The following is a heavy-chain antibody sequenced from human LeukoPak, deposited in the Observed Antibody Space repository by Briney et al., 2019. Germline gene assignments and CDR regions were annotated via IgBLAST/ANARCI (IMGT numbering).Heavy chain of an antibody. CDR3: ARGSMGFWDFGD. Sequence: ASVKVSCKASGYAFTGYYMHWLRHAPGQGLEWMGRINPNSGGTNYAQKFQGRVTMTRDTSISTAYMELSSLRSDDTAVYYCARGSMGFWDFGDWGEGTLVTVSS. D-gene: IGHD3-16*01. CDR2: INPNSGGT. CDR1: GYAFTGYY. J-gene: IGHJ4*02. V-gene: IGHV1-2*06.